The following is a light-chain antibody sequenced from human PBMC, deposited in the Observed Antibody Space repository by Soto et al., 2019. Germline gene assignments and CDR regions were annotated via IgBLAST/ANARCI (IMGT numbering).Light chain of an antibody. CDR1: QSVIHSSNNRSY. CDR3: QQYGSSPLT. Sequence: IVMTQSPDSLAVSLGDRSTINCKSSQSVIHSSNNRSYLAWYQQKPRQPPELLLYWASARESGVPSRFSGSGSGTDFTLTISRLEPEDFAVYYCQQYGSSPLTFGGGTKVDIK. CDR2: WAS. V-gene: IGKV4-1*01. J-gene: IGKJ4*01.